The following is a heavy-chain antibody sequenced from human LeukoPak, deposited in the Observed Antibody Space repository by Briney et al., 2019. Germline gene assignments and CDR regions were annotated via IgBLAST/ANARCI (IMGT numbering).Heavy chain of an antibody. D-gene: IGHD6-19*01. CDR3: ARGVAVATGYYGMDV. J-gene: IGHJ6*02. CDR1: GFTFSSYS. CDR2: ISSSSSYI. V-gene: IGHV3-21*01. Sequence: PGGSLRLSCAASGFTFSSYSMNWVRQAPGKGLEWVSSISSSSSYIYYADSVKGRFTISRDSAKNSLYLQMNSLRAEDTAVYYCARGVAVATGYYGMDVWGQGTTVTVSS.